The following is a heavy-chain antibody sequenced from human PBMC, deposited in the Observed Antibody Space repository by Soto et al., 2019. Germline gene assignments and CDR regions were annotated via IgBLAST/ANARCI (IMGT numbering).Heavy chain of an antibody. D-gene: IGHD1-1*01. Sequence: QVQLQESGPGLVKPSETLSLSCSVSGGPISGSSWTWIRQPPGTGLEWIGYIYYTGGTKYNPSLKGRVTISVDTSRSQFSLHLTSVTAADTGVYYCARVEEQFIWYFDYWGQGTLVTVSS. J-gene: IGHJ4*02. CDR2: IYYTGGT. CDR3: ARVEEQFIWYFDY. V-gene: IGHV4-59*01. CDR1: GGPISGSS.